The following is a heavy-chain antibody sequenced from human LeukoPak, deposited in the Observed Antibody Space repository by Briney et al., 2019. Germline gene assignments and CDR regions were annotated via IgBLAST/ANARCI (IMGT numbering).Heavy chain of an antibody. CDR3: ARDPVGYYYAMDV. CDR2: ISSSASTI. Sequence: PGGSLRLSCAASGFTFSSYEMNWVRQAPGKGLEWVSYISSSASTIYYADSVKGRFTISRDSAKKSVYLQMNSLRAEDTAVYYCARDPVGYYYAMDVWGQGTTVTVSS. CDR1: GFTFSSYE. D-gene: IGHD4-23*01. V-gene: IGHV3-48*03. J-gene: IGHJ6*02.